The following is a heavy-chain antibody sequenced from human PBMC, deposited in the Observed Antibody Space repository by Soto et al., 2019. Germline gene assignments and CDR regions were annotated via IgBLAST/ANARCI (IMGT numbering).Heavy chain of an antibody. CDR2: IWYDGSNK. D-gene: IGHD3-22*01. V-gene: IGHV3-33*01. CDR1: GFAFSSYG. CDR3: ARVTTSHYYGMAV. J-gene: IGHJ6*02. Sequence: QVQLVESGGGVVQPGRSLRLSCAASGFAFSSYGMHWVRQAPGKGLEWVAVIWYDGSNKYYAHSVRGRFAISRDNSKNALYLQMNSVRTEDAAVYYCARVTTSHYYGMAVWGQGTTVTVSS.